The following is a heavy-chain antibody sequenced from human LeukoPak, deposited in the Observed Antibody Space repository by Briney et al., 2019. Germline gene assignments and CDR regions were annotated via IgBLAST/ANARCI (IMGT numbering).Heavy chain of an antibody. CDR1: GGSISSYY. CDR3: ARGGYSHGYILFNY. J-gene: IGHJ4*02. CDR2: IYNRGST. V-gene: IGHV4-59*01. Sequence: PSETLSLTCSVSGGSISSYYWSWIRQPPGKGREWIGYIYNRGSTNYNPALKSRVSISVDTSKNQLSLNLNSVTAADTAVYYCARGGYSHGYILFNYWGQGTLAIVSS. D-gene: IGHD5-18*01.